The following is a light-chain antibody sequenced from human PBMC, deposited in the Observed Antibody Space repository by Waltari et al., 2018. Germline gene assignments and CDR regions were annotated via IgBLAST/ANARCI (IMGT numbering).Light chain of an antibody. V-gene: IGKV1-33*01. CDR1: QDINNY. CDR2: DAS. Sequence: DIQMTQSPSSLSASVGDSVTITCQASQDINNYLNWYQHKPGKAPKLLIYDASNLETGVPSRFSGSGSGTTFTFTISSLQPEDIATYYCQQFHSLLTFGGGTKVEIK. CDR3: QQFHSLLT. J-gene: IGKJ4*01.